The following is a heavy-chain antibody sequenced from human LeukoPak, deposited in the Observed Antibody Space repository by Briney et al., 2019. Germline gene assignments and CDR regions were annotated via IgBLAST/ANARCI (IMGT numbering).Heavy chain of an antibody. J-gene: IGHJ4*02. D-gene: IGHD3-9*01. Sequence: PGGSLRLSCAASGFTVSSNYMSWVRQAPGKGLEWVSVIYSGGSTYYADSVKGRFTISRDNSKNTLYLQMNSLRAEDTAVYYCARSTSSEYDIYHFDYWGQGTLVTVSS. CDR1: GFTVSSNY. V-gene: IGHV3-53*01. CDR3: ARSTSSEYDIYHFDY. CDR2: IYSGGST.